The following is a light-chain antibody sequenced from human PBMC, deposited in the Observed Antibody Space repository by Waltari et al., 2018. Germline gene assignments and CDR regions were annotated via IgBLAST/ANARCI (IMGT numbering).Light chain of an antibody. CDR2: GAS. V-gene: IGKV3-20*01. J-gene: IGKJ1*01. CDR1: QSFGRY. CDR3: QKYDRLPAT. Sequence: EVVLKQSPGTLSLYPGERDTLYCRASQSFGRYLAWYQQKPGRAPRLLIDGASSRATVIPDRFSVVGSGTDFSLTISRLEAEDFAVYYCQKYDRLPATFGQGTKVEIK.